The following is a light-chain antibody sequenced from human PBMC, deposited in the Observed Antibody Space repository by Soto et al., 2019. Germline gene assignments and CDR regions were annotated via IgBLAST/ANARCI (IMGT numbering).Light chain of an antibody. V-gene: IGLV4-69*01. CDR2: LNSDGSH. CDR1: SGHSSYA. J-gene: IGLJ1*01. CDR3: QTWGTGIQV. Sequence: QLVLTQSPSASASLGASVKLTCTLSSGHSSYAIAWHQQQPEKGPRYLMKLNSDGSHSKGDGVPDRFAGSSSGAERYLTISGLQCEDEADYYCQTWGTGIQVFGTGTKVTVL.